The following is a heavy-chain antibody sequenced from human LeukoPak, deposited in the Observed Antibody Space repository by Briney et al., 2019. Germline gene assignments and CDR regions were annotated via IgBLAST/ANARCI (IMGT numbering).Heavy chain of an antibody. CDR2: IYSDNT. J-gene: IGHJ4*02. CDR3: ARRAGAYSHPYDY. V-gene: IGHV3-53*01. D-gene: IGHD4/OR15-4a*01. CDR1: GLTFSSYW. Sequence: GGSLRLSCAASGLTFSSYWMSWVRQAPGKGLEWVSCIYSDNTHYSDSVKGRFTISRDNSKNTLYLQMNSLRAEDTAVYYCARRAGAYSHPYDYWGQGTLVTVSS.